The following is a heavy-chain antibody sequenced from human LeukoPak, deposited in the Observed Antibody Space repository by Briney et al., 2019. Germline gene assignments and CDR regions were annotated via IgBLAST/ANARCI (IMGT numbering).Heavy chain of an antibody. CDR2: IYHSGST. D-gene: IGHD6-13*01. CDR3: ARGQVAAVDWYFDL. CDR1: GFTFSNAW. V-gene: IGHV4-4*02. J-gene: IGHJ2*01. Sequence: GSLRLSCAASGFTFSNAWMSWVRQAPGKGLEWIGYIYHSGSTYYNPSLKSRVTISVDRSKNQFSLKLSSVTAADTAVYYCARGQVAAVDWYFDLWGRGTLVTVSS.